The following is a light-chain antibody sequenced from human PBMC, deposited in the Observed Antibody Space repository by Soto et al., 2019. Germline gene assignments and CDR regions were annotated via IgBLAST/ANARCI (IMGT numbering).Light chain of an antibody. CDR1: QSISRS. J-gene: IGKJ3*01. CDR3: QQYNSDVFT. V-gene: IGKV1-5*01. Sequence: DIQMTQSPSTLSASVGDRVTITCRASQSISRSLAWYQQKPGRAPKLLIFDASSLESGVPSRFGGTGFGTEFTLTISSLPPDDFATYYCQQYNSDVFTFGPGNKVDIK. CDR2: DAS.